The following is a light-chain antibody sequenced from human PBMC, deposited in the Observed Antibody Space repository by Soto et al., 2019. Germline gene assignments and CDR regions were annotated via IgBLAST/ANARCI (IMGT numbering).Light chain of an antibody. J-gene: IGKJ1*01. CDR2: GAS. CDR1: QNVNNNY. V-gene: IGKV3-20*01. Sequence: DNVLTQSPCTLSFSPVERATVSCRASQNVNNNYLVWYQQRPGQAPGLLIHGASSRAAGVPDRFTGSGSGTDFTLTINRLEPEDFAVYYCQQYGSSPWTFGQGTKVDNK. CDR3: QQYGSSPWT.